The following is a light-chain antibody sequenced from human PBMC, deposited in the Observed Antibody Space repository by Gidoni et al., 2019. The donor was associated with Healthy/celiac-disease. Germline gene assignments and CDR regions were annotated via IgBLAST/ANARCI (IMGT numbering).Light chain of an antibody. CDR1: SSNIGSNY. CDR3: AAWDDSLSGPV. Sequence: QSVLTQQPSASGTPGQRVTISCSGSSSNIGSNYVYWYQQLPGTAPKLLIYRNNQRPSGVPDRCSGSKSGTSASLAISGLRSEDEADYYCAAWDDSLSGPVFGGGTKLTVL. J-gene: IGLJ2*01. CDR2: RNN. V-gene: IGLV1-47*01.